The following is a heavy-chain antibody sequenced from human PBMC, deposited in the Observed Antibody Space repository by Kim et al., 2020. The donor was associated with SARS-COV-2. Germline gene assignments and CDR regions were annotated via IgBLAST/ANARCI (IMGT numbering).Heavy chain of an antibody. CDR3: ARGFNYYDSSGYYDAFAA. D-gene: IGHD3-22*01. CDR1: GYSISSGYY. V-gene: IGHV4-38-2*02. Sequence: SETLSLTCTVSGYSISSGYYWGWIRQPPGKGLEWIGSIYHSGSTYYNPSLKSRVTISVDTSKNQFSLKLSSVTAADTAVYYCARGFNYYDSSGYYDAFAAWGQGTLVTVSS. CDR2: IYHSGST. J-gene: IGHJ5*02.